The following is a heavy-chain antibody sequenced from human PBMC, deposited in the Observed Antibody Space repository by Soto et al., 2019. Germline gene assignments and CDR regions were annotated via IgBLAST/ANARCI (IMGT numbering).Heavy chain of an antibody. V-gene: IGHV3-66*01. D-gene: IGHD6-19*01. J-gene: IGHJ6*02. CDR3: ARDVERVAGTHGMDV. CDR2: VGTGGTA. CDR1: GFTFSSYA. Sequence: HPGGSLRLSCAASGFTFSSYAMSWVCQAPGKGLEWVSAVGTGGTAYYADSVKGRFTISRDNSKNTLYLQMNSLRAEDTAVYYCARDVERVAGTHGMDVWGQGTTVTVSS.